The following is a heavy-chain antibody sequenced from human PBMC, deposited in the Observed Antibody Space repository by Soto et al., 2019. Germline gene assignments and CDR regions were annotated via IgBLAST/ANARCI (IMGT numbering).Heavy chain of an antibody. CDR1: GGTFSSYA. J-gene: IGHJ4*02. D-gene: IGHD3-22*01. CDR2: IIPIFGTA. Sequence: SVKVSCTASGGTFSSYAISWVRQAPGQGLEWMGGIIPIFGTANYAQKFQGRVTITADKSTSTAYMELSSLRSEDTAVYYCARIVVVTTTLGLSYYFDYWGQGTLVTVSS. V-gene: IGHV1-69*06. CDR3: ARIVVVTTTLGLSYYFDY.